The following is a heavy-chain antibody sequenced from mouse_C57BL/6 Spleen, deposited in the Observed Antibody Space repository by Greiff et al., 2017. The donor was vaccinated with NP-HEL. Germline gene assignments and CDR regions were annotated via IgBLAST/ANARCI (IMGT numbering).Heavy chain of an antibody. CDR3: VRHYDYYAMDY. V-gene: IGHV10-1*01. J-gene: IGHJ4*01. CDR1: GFSFNTYA. CDR2: IRSKSNNYAT. Sequence: EVQGVESGGGLVQPKGSLELSCAASGFSFNTYAMNWVRQAPGKGLEWVARIRSKSNNYATYYADSVKDRFTISRDDSESMLYLQMNNLKTEDTAMYYCVRHYDYYAMDYWGQGTSVTVSS. D-gene: IGHD1-1*02.